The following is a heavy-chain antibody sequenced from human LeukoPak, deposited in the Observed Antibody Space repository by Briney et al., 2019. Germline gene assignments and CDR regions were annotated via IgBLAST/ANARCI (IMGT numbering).Heavy chain of an antibody. D-gene: IGHD3-22*01. V-gene: IGHV4-34*01. J-gene: IGHJ4*02. CDR2: ISHSGST. Sequence: PSETLSLTCAVSGASSTDYLWTWFRQSPGKGLEWIGEISHSGSTNYNPSLKSRVTILVEMSRNQFSLKVNSVTAADSAIYYCARHSPYYYDSSGYLFDYWGQGTLVTVSS. CDR1: GASSTDYL. CDR3: ARHSPYYYDSSGYLFDY.